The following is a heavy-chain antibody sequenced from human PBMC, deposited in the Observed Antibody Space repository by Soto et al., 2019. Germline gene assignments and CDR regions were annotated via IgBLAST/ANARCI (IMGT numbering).Heavy chain of an antibody. V-gene: IGHV4-31*03. CDR1: GGSISSGGYY. Sequence: QVQLQESGPGLVKPSQTLSLTCTVSGGSISSGGYYWSWIRQHPGKGLEWIGYIYYSGSTYYNPSLKVRVTMSVDTSKNHFSLTLSSVTAADTAVYYCARDREGVWFGELFRWFDPWGQGTLVTVSS. CDR3: ARDREGVWFGELFRWFDP. J-gene: IGHJ5*02. D-gene: IGHD3-10*01. CDR2: IYYSGST.